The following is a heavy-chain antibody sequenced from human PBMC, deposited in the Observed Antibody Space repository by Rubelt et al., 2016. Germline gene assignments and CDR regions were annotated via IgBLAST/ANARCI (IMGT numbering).Heavy chain of an antibody. Sequence: TLSLTCTVSGGSISSGGYYWSWIRQHPGKGLEWIGYIYYSGSTYYNPSLKSRVTISVDTSKNQFSLKLSSVTAADTAVYYCARADYYDSSGYHNWFDPWGQGTPVTVSS. V-gene: IGHV4-31*03. CDR1: GGSISSGGYY. CDR3: ARADYYDSSGYHNWFDP. D-gene: IGHD3-22*01. J-gene: IGHJ5*02. CDR2: IYYSGST.